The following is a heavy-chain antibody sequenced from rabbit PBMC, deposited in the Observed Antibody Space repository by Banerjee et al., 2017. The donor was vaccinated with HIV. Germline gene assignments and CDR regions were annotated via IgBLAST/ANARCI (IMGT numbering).Heavy chain of an antibody. CDR2: IYTRDAST. D-gene: IGHD4-2*01. J-gene: IGHJ6*01. V-gene: IGHV1S39*01. Sequence: QEQLVESGGGLVQPGESLKLSCKASGFDFSNYGVSWVRQAPGKGLEWIGCIYTRDASTYYATWAKGRFTITKTSSTTVTLQMTSLTAADTATYFCARNPWVSSNNLWGPGTLVTVS. CDR1: GFDFSNYG. CDR3: ARNPWVSSNNL.